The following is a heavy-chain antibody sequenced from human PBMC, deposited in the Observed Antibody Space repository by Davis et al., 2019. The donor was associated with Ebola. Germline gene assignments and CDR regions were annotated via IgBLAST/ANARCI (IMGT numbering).Heavy chain of an antibody. CDR3: ARYVGRVTLIVVVDGGEFDP. CDR2: INPNSGGT. J-gene: IGHJ5*02. D-gene: IGHD3-22*01. Sequence: ASVKVSCKASGYTFTDYYMHWVRQAPGQGLEWMGWINPNSGGTNYAQKFQGRVTMTRDTSISTAYMELSSLRSEDTAVYYCARYVGRVTLIVVVDGGEFDPWGQGTLVTVSS. V-gene: IGHV1-2*02. CDR1: GYTFTDYY.